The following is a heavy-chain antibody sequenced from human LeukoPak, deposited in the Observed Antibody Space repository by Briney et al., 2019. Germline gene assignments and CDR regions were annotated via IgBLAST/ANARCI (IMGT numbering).Heavy chain of an antibody. CDR1: GYTFTGYY. CDR2: INPNSSGT. CDR3: GRGTIAVVAADLRTDQ. J-gene: IGHJ4*02. D-gene: IGHD2-15*01. Sequence: ASVKASCKASGYTFTGYYMNWVRQPPGQGLEWMGWINPNSSGTNYAQKFQGRVTMTRDTSISTAYMELSRLRSDDTAVYYCGRGTIAVVAADLRTDQWGQGTLVIVSS. V-gene: IGHV1-2*02.